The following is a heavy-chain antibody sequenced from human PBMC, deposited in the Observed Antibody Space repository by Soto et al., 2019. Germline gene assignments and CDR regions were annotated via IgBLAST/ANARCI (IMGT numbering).Heavy chain of an antibody. D-gene: IGHD3-3*01. CDR2: ISSSGSTI. J-gene: IGHJ5*02. Sequence: HPGGSLRLSCAASGFTFSSYEMNWVRQAPGKGLEWVSYISSSGSTIYYADSVKGRFTISRDNAKNSLYLQMNSLRAEDTAVYYCARDCPYYDFWSGYYTANWFDPWGQGTLVTVSS. CDR1: GFTFSSYE. V-gene: IGHV3-48*03. CDR3: ARDCPYYDFWSGYYTANWFDP.